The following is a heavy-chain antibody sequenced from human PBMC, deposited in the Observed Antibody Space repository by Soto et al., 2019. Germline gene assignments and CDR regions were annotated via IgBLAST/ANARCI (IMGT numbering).Heavy chain of an antibody. D-gene: IGHD3-22*01. J-gene: IGHJ6*02. CDR3: ARHTSNSDTAGHYILDV. CDR1: GGSISDFY. V-gene: IGHV4-59*01. CDR2: IYYSGST. Sequence: ETLSLTCTVSGGSISDFYWGWIRQPPGKGLEWLGYIYYSGSTNYSPSLKSRVTISLDTSKNQFSLKLSSVTAADTAVYYCARHTSNSDTAGHYILDVWGQGTTVTVSS.